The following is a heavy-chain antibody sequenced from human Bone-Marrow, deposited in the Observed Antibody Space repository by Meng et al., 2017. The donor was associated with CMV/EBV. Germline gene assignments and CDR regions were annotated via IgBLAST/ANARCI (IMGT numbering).Heavy chain of an antibody. CDR2: ISYSGST. V-gene: IGHV4-59*01. CDR1: GGSISSYY. J-gene: IGHJ5*02. D-gene: IGHD3-3*01. CDR3: ARGGSHTYYDFWSGSNWFDP. Sequence: SETLSLTCTVSGGSISSYYWSWIRQPPGKVLEWIGYISYSGSTNYNPSLKSRVTISVDTSKNQFSLKLSSVTAADTAVYYCARGGSHTYYDFWSGSNWFDPWGQGTLVTVSS.